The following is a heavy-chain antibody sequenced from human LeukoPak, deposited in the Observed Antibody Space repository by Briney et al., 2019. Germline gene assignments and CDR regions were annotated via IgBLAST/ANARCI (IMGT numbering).Heavy chain of an antibody. CDR1: GYTFTSYD. Sequence: GASVKVSCKASGYTFTSYDINWVREATGQGLEWMGWMNPNSGNTGYAQKFQGRVTMTRNTSISTAYMERSSLRSEDTAVYYCAREYYYDSSAGGNWFDPWGQGTLVTVSS. D-gene: IGHD3-22*01. V-gene: IGHV1-8*01. CDR3: AREYYYDSSAGGNWFDP. CDR2: MNPNSGNT. J-gene: IGHJ5*02.